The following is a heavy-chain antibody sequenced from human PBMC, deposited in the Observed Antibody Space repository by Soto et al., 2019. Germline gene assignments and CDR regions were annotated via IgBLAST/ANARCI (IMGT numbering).Heavy chain of an antibody. J-gene: IGHJ4*02. Sequence: GGSLRLSCAASGVTFISYWMHWVRQAPGKGLVWVSRINSDGSSTSYADSVKGRFTISRDNAKNTLYLQMNSLRAEDTAVYYCASVSSGWSTGYWGQGTLVTVSS. D-gene: IGHD6-19*01. CDR3: ASVSSGWSTGY. CDR2: INSDGSST. V-gene: IGHV3-74*01. CDR1: GVTFISYW.